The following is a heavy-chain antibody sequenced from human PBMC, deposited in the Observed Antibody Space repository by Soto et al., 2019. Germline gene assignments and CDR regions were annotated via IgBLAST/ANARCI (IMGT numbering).Heavy chain of an antibody. V-gene: IGHV3-11*01. CDR1: GFTFSDYH. D-gene: IGHD6-19*01. CDR3: ARDPGMDSSGWFYFDY. Sequence: QVQLVESGGGLVKPGGSLRLSCAASGFTFSDYHLSWIRQAPGKGLEWVSYVSASGATTYYADSVKGRFTVSSDNAKNSLYLQMNSLRAEDTAVYYCARDPGMDSSGWFYFDYWGQGNLVTVSS. CDR2: VSASGATT. J-gene: IGHJ4*02.